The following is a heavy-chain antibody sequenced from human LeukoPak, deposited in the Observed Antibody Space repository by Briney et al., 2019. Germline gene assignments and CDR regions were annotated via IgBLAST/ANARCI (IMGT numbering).Heavy chain of an antibody. CDR2: IYYSGST. J-gene: IGHJ2*01. D-gene: IGHD4-17*01. Sequence: SETLSLTCTVSGGSISSSSYYWGWIRQPPGKGLEWIGSIYYSGSTYYNPSLKSRVTISVDTSKNQFSLKPSSVTAADKAVYYCARSTVTTTWYFDLWGRGTLVTVSS. CDR3: ARSTVTTTWYFDL. V-gene: IGHV4-39*07. CDR1: GGSISSSSYY.